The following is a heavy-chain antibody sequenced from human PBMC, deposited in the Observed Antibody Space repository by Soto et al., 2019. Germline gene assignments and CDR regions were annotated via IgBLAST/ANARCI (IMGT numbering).Heavy chain of an antibody. Sequence: GASVKVSCKASGYTFTRYNVHWVRQAPGQGLEWMGIINPSGGSTSYAQKFQGRVTMTRDTSTSTVYMELSSLRSEDTAVYYCARVLKQQLVRRYYFDYWGQGTLVTVSS. CDR3: ARVLKQQLVRRYYFDY. V-gene: IGHV1-46*01. CDR2: INPSGGST. CDR1: GYTFTRYN. D-gene: IGHD6-13*01. J-gene: IGHJ4*02.